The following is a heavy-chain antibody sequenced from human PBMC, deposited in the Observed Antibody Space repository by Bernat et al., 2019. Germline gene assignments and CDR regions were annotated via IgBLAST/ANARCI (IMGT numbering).Heavy chain of an antibody. CDR2: INQDGTEK. J-gene: IGHJ3*02. CDR3: ARDPGWGAFDI. V-gene: IGHV3-7*03. CDR1: GFAFSTYW. Sequence: EVQLVESGGGLVQPGGSLRLSCAASGFAFSTYWMNWVRLAPGRGLESVASINQDGTEKYHLDSVKGRFTISRDNANNSLYLSVNNLRVEDTAVYYCARDPGWGAFDIWGQGTMVTVSS. D-gene: IGHD3-16*01.